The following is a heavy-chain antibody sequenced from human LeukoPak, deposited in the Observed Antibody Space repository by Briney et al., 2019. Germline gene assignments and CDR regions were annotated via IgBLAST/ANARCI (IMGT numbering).Heavy chain of an antibody. CDR1: GYTFTKYG. V-gene: IGHV1-18*01. Sequence: ASVKVSCKASGYTFTKYGISWVRQAPGQGLEWMGWISGYNGNTIYAQKLQGRVTMTTDTSTSTAYMELRSLRSDDTAVYYCARDRDVGFGELPFDFWGQGTLVTVSS. J-gene: IGHJ4*02. CDR3: ARDRDVGFGELPFDF. D-gene: IGHD3-10*01. CDR2: ISGYNGNT.